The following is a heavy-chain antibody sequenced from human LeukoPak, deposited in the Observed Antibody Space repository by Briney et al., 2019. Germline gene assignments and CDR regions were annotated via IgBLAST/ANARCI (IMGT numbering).Heavy chain of an antibody. J-gene: IGHJ4*02. CDR3: ARGDILTGPDY. D-gene: IGHD3-9*01. Sequence: SETLSLTCTVSGGSISSYYWSWIRQPPGKGLEWIGYIYYSGSTNYNPSLKSRVTISVDTSKSQFSLKLSSVTAADTAVYYCARGDILTGPDYWGQGTLVTVSS. CDR2: IYYSGST. CDR1: GGSISSYY. V-gene: IGHV4-59*01.